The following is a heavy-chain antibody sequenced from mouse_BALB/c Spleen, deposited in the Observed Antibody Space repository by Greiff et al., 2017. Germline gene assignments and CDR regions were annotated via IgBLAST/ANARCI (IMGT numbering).Heavy chain of an antibody. V-gene: IGHV3-8*02. D-gene: IGHD2-3*01. CDR2: ISYSGST. CDR3: ARSLYDYWYFDV. Sequence: EVQRVESGPSLVKPSQTLSLTCSVTGDSITSGYWNWIRKFPGNKLEYMGYISYSGSTYYNPSLKSRISITRDTSKNQYYLQLNSVTTEDTATYYCARSLYDYWYFDVWGAGTTVTVSS. J-gene: IGHJ1*01. CDR1: GDSITSGY.